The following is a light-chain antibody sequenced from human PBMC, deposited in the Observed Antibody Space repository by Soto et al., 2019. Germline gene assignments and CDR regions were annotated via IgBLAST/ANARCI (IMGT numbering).Light chain of an antibody. CDR1: QSISSW. CDR2: KAS. V-gene: IGKV1-5*03. Sequence: DIQMTQSPSTLSASVGDRVTITCRASQSISSWLAWYQQKPGTAPKLLIYKASSLQSGVPSRFSGSGSGTEFTLTISSLQPDDFATYYCQQYVTAFRSFGQGTTGDIK. J-gene: IGKJ1*01. CDR3: QQYVTAFRS.